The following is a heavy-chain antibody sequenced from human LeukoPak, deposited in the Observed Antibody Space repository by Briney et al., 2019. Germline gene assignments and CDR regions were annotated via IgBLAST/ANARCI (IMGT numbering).Heavy chain of an antibody. D-gene: IGHD2-2*01. J-gene: IGHJ4*02. V-gene: IGHV3-23*01. CDR2: ISSSGGTT. Sequence: GGSLRLSCAASGFTFNSYALYWVRQAPGKGLEWVSTISSSGGTTSYTDSVKGRFTTSRDNSKNTLYLQMNGLSAANTAIYYCAKRVCSSVSCPFDHWGQGTLVTVSS. CDR3: AKRVCSSVSCPFDH. CDR1: GFTFNSYA.